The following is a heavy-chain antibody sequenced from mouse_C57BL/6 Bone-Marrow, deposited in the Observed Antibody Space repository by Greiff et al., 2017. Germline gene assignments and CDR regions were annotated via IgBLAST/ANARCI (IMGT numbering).Heavy chain of an antibody. Sequence: EVKLMESGGGLVQPGGSLKLSCAASGFTFSDYGMAWVRQAPRKGPEWVAFISNLAYSIYYADTVTGRFTISRENAKNTLYLEMSSLRSEDTAMYYCARHERDGYYFDYWGQGTTLTVSS. CDR1: GFTFSDYG. CDR3: ARHERDGYYFDY. D-gene: IGHD3-3*01. V-gene: IGHV5-15*01. CDR2: ISNLAYSI. J-gene: IGHJ2*01.